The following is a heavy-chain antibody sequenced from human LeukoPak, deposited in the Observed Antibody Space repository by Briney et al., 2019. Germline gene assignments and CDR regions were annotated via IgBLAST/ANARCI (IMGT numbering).Heavy chain of an antibody. Sequence: PGGSLRLSCAASGFNVSSNYMSWVRQAPGKGLEWVSLLYSGGSAFHADSVKGRFTISRDSSKNTLYLQLNSLRAEDTAVYYCARAGGGYRYGYYYHFYMDVWGKGTTVTVSS. D-gene: IGHD5-18*01. CDR1: GFNVSSNY. J-gene: IGHJ6*03. CDR3: ARAGGGYRYGYYYHFYMDV. CDR2: LYSGGSA. V-gene: IGHV3-53*01.